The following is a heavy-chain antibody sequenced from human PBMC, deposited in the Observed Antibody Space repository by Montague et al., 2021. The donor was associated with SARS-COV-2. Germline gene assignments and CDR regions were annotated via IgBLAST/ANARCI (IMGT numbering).Heavy chain of an antibody. CDR1: RFPFSSYA. Sequence: SLRLSFSASRFPFSSYAMHWVRQAPGKGLEWVAVISYDGSNKYYADSVKGRFTISRDNSKNTRYLQMNSLRAEDTAVYYCARVLGGYYGMDVWGQGTTVTVSS. CDR3: ARVLGGYYGMDV. V-gene: IGHV3-30-3*01. CDR2: ISYDGSNK. D-gene: IGHD2/OR15-2a*01. J-gene: IGHJ6*02.